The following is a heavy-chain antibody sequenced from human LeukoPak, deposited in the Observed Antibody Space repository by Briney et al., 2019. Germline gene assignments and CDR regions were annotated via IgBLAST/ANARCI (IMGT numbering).Heavy chain of an antibody. J-gene: IGHJ4*02. D-gene: IGHD3-10*01. CDR2: IYTSGST. CDR3: ARRSNYGSGSYYDY. V-gene: IGHV4-4*09. CDR1: GGSISSYY. Sequence: TPSETLSLTCTVSGGSISSYYWSWIRQPPGKGLEWIGYIYTSGSTNYNPSLKSRVTISVDTSKNQFSLKLSSVTAADTAVYYCARRSNYGSGSYYDYWGQGTLVTVSS.